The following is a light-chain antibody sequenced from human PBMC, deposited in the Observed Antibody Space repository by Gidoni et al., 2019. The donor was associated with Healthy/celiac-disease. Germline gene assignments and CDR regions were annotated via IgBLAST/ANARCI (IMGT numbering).Light chain of an antibody. CDR1: QSLLHSNGYNY. Sequence: DIVMTQSPLSLPVTPGEPASISCRSSQSLLHSNGYNYLDWYLKKPGQSPQLLIYLGSNRASGVPDRFSGSGSGTDFTLKISREEAEDVGVYYCMQALQTPLVTFGPGTKVDIK. V-gene: IGKV2-28*01. J-gene: IGKJ3*01. CDR2: LGS. CDR3: MQALQTPLVT.